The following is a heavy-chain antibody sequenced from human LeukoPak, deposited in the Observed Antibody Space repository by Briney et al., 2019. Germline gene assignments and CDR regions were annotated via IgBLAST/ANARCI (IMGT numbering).Heavy chain of an antibody. CDR3: ARVAGGGFDP. Sequence: SETLSLTCAVYGGSFSGYYWSWIRQPPGKGLEWIGEINHSGSTNYNPSLKSRVTISVDTSKSQFSLKLSSVTAADTAVYYCARVAGGGFDPWGQGTLVTVSS. J-gene: IGHJ5*02. CDR1: GGSFSGYY. V-gene: IGHV4-34*01. D-gene: IGHD3-16*01. CDR2: INHSGST.